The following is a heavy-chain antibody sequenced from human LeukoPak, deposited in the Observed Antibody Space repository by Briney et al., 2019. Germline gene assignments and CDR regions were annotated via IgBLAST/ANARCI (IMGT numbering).Heavy chain of an antibody. CDR2: IYYSGST. J-gene: IGHJ2*01. CDR3: ARHVPSALRIVVVTSDWYFDL. CDR1: GGSISSSSHY. D-gene: IGHD2-21*02. Sequence: SETLSLTCTVSGGSISSSSHYWGWIRQPPGKGLERIGSIYYSGSTSYNPSLKSRATESVGTSKNQFSLRLTSVTAADTAVYYCARHVPSALRIVVVTSDWYFDLWGRGTLVTVSS. V-gene: IGHV4-39*01.